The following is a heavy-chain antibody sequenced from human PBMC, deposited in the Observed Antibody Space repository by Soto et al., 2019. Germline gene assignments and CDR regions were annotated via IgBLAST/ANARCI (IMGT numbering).Heavy chain of an antibody. CDR2: MYYSGST. Sequence: PSETLSLTCGVSNFSISSGYYWSWIRQPPGKGLEWIGYMYYSGSTNYNPSLKSRVTISGDPSKNQFFLKLTSVTAADTAVYYCARVPVDTYMINWFDPWGQGTLVTVSS. CDR3: ARVPVDTYMINWFDP. V-gene: IGHV4-61*01. J-gene: IGHJ5*02. D-gene: IGHD5-18*01. CDR1: NFSISSGYY.